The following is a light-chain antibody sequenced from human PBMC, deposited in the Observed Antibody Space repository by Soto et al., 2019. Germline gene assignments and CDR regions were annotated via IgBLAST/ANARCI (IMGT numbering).Light chain of an antibody. CDR2: VAF. CDR3: QESFRSPTP. V-gene: IGKV1-39*01. Sequence: DIQMTQSPSSLSASVGDTVTMTCRASQGIALSVNWYQQRPETAPNPLLYVAFTLESGVPSRFSGSGSGTEFTLTIRSLQPEDFATYYCQESFRSPTPFGQGTRLEIK. CDR1: QGIALS. J-gene: IGKJ5*01.